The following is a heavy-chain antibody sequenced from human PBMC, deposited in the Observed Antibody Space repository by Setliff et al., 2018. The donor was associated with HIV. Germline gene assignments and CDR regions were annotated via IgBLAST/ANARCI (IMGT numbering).Heavy chain of an antibody. CDR2: VSYDAERK. D-gene: IGHD3-3*01. CDR3: SRDSAAWVTELGILGY. Sequence: GGSLRLSCEASGFTFRHYAMHWVRQAPGKGLEWVAVVSYDAERKYYADSVKGRFTISRDNPRNTVYLQMTGLRLDDTAVYYCSRDSAAWVTELGILGYWGQGTLVTVSS. V-gene: IGHV3-30*03. J-gene: IGHJ4*02. CDR1: GFTFRHYA.